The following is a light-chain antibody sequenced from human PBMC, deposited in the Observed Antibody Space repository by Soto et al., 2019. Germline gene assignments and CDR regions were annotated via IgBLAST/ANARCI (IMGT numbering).Light chain of an antibody. J-gene: IGKJ4*01. CDR2: GAS. Sequence: EIVLTQSPGTLSLSPGERATLSCRASQSVSSSYLTWYQQKPGQAPRLLIYGASSRATGIPDRFSGSGSGTDFTLTISRLEPEDFAVYDCKQYGSSPLTFGGGTNVEIK. CDR3: KQYGSSPLT. V-gene: IGKV3-20*01. CDR1: QSVSSSY.